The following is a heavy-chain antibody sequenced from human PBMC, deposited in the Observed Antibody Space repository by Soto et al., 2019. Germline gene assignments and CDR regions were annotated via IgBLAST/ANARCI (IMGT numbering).Heavy chain of an antibody. V-gene: IGHV3-23*01. CDR3: AKVGGLDFWSGYYDY. Sequence: GGSLRLSCAASGFTFSSYAMSWVRQAPGKGLEWVSAISGSGGSTYYADSVKGRFTISRDNSKNTLYLQMNSLRAEDTAVYYCAKVGGLDFWSGYYDYWGQGTLVTVSS. J-gene: IGHJ4*02. D-gene: IGHD3-3*01. CDR1: GFTFSSYA. CDR2: ISGSGGST.